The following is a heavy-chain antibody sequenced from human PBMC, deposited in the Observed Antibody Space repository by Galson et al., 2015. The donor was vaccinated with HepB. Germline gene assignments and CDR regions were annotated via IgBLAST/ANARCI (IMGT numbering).Heavy chain of an antibody. CDR2: IYYSGST. CDR1: GGSISSYY. CDR3: ARLYCSSTCCWFDY. Sequence: TLSLTCTVSGGSISSYYWSWIRQPPGKGLEWIGYIYYSGSTNYNPSLKSRVTISVDTSKNQFSLKLSSVTAADTAVYYCARLYCSSTCCWFDYWGQRTLVTVSS. D-gene: IGHD2-2*01. J-gene: IGHJ4*02. V-gene: IGHV4-59*08.